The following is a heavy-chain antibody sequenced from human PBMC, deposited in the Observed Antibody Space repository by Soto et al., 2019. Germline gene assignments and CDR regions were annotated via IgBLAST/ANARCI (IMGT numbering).Heavy chain of an antibody. CDR3: ARQSYCSGGSCHYTFAY. Sequence: PGESLKISCKGSGYSFTSYWIGWVRQMPGKGLEWMGIIYPGDSDTRYSPSFQGQATISADKSISTAYLQWSSLKASDTAMYYCARQSYCSGGSCHYTFAYWGQGTLVTVSS. D-gene: IGHD2-15*01. CDR2: IYPGDSDT. J-gene: IGHJ4*02. V-gene: IGHV5-51*01. CDR1: GYSFTSYW.